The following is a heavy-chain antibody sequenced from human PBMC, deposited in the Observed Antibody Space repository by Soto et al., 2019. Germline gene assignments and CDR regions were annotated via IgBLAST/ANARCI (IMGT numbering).Heavy chain of an antibody. CDR2: IYYSGST. V-gene: IGHV4-59*01. Sequence: SETLSLTCTVSGGSISSYYWSWIRQPPGKGLEWIGYIYYSGSTNYNPSLKSRVTISVDTSKNQFSLKLSSVTAADTAVYYCARGIRFLEWLSPYYFEYWGQGTLVTVSS. CDR3: ARGIRFLEWLSPYYFEY. CDR1: GGSISSYY. D-gene: IGHD3-3*01. J-gene: IGHJ4*02.